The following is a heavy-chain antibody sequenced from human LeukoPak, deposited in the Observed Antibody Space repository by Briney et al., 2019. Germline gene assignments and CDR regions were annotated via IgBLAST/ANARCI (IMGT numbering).Heavy chain of an antibody. Sequence: GASVKVSCKASGGTFSSYAISWVRQAPGQGLEWMGGIIPIFGTANYAQKFQGRVTITADESTSTAYMELSSLRSEDTAVYYCARGPIPYVWGSYRIWGQGTLVTVSS. CDR2: IIPIFGTA. J-gene: IGHJ4*02. D-gene: IGHD3-16*02. V-gene: IGHV1-69*13. CDR1: GGTFSSYA. CDR3: ARGPIPYVWGSYRI.